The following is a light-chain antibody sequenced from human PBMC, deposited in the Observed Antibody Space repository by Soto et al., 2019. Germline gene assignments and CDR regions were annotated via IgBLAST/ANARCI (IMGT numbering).Light chain of an antibody. Sequence: QSALTQPASVSGSPGQSITISCTGTSSDVGGYNYVSWYQQHPGKAPKLMIYDVSNRPSGVSNRFSGSKSANTASLTISGLQAEDEADYYCSSYAGIYVFGTGTKVTVL. V-gene: IGLV2-14*03. CDR1: SSDVGGYNY. CDR3: SSYAGIYV. J-gene: IGLJ1*01. CDR2: DVS.